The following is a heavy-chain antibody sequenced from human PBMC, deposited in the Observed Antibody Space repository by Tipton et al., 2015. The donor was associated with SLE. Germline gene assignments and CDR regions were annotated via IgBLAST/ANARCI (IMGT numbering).Heavy chain of an antibody. CDR1: SGSFNGYA. CDR3: ARGVAGYYYFYYVGV. D-gene: IGHD6-19*01. V-gene: IGHV4-34*01. CDR2: VDHSRST. Sequence: GLVKPSETLSLTCAVYSGSFNGYAWSWVRQSPGKGLEWIGDVDHSRSTNYNPSLKSRVTVSLDTSNNHFSLMLTSVTAADTDVYYCARGVAGYYYFYYVGVWGEGTSVTVSS. J-gene: IGHJ6*03.